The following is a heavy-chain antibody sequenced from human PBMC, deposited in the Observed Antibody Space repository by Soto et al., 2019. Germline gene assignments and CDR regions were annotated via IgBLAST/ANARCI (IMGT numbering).Heavy chain of an antibody. CDR2: IDPSDSQT. CDR3: AREVDTDVGGLGFYDAFDI. CDR1: GYSFAGYW. J-gene: IGHJ3*02. Sequence: PGESLKISCKGSGYSFAGYWITWVRQKPGKGLEWMGRIDPSDSQTYYSPSFRGHVTISVTKSITTVFLPWSSLRASDTAMYYCAREVDTDVGGLGFYDAFDIWGPGTKVTVSS. D-gene: IGHD5-18*01. V-gene: IGHV5-10-1*01.